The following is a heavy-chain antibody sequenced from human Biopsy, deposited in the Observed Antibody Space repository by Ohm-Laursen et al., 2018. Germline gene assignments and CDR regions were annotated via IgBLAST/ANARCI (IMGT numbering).Heavy chain of an antibody. D-gene: IGHD3-3*01. V-gene: IGHV3-30*18. CDR2: ISYDGSNT. J-gene: IGHJ5*02. Sequence: SLRLSCAASGFNYNIYGMHWVRQAPGKGLEWVAVISYDGSNTYYEDSVKGRFTISRDNSKNTLYLQMNSVRADDTAIYYCAKGGSITIFGVVINNCFDPWGQGTRVTVSS. CDR3: AKGGSITIFGVVINNCFDP. CDR1: GFNYNIYG.